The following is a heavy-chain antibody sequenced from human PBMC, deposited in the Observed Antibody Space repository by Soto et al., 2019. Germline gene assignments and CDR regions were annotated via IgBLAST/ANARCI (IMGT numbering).Heavy chain of an antibody. D-gene: IGHD6-19*01. CDR3: ARARYSSRWGTFDS. J-gene: IGHJ4*02. V-gene: IGHV1-69*13. Sequence: ASVKVSCKASGGSFSTNEIDWVRQAPGQGLEWMGRIFPNVGTADYAQKFEGRLTIIADESTTTVYMDLSRLTSADTAVYFCARARYSSRWGTFDSWGQGTQVTSPQ. CDR1: GGSFSTNE. CDR2: IFPNVGTA.